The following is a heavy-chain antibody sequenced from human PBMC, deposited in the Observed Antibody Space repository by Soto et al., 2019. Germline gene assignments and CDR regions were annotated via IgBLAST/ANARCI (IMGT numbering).Heavy chain of an antibody. Sequence: PGGSLRLSCAASGFTFSSYGMHWVRQAPGKGLEWVAVISYDGSNKYYADSVKGRFTISRDNSKNTLYLQMNSLRAEDTAVYYCAKDDIAVAGSPLDYWGQGTLVTVSS. CDR3: AKDDIAVAGSPLDY. D-gene: IGHD6-19*01. CDR1: GFTFSSYG. J-gene: IGHJ4*02. CDR2: ISYDGSNK. V-gene: IGHV3-30*18.